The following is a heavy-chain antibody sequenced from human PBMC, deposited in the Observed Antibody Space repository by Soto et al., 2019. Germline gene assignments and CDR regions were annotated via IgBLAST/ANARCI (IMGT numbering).Heavy chain of an antibody. D-gene: IGHD6-25*01. CDR1: GFTFSSSA. J-gene: IGHJ4*02. CDR2: IDGSGHDT. CDR3: ARSDPSGSFNDY. V-gene: IGHV3-23*04. Sequence: EVQLVESGGGLVQPGRSLRLSCAASGFTFSSSAMGWVRRAPGKGLEWVSTIDGSGHDTYYADSLKGRFTISRDNSKHTLYLQMNSLRAEDTALYYCARSDPSGSFNDYWGQGTLVTVSS.